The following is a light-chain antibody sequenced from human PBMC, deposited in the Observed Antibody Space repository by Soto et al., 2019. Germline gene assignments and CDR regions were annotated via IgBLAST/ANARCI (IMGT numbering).Light chain of an antibody. V-gene: IGKV3-20*01. J-gene: IGKJ2*01. CDR1: QSVSSNY. CDR3: QHYGSSPPVT. CDR2: GAS. Sequence: EMVLTQSPGTLSLSPGERATLSCRARQSVSSNYLAWYQQKPGLAPRLLIYGASSRATGIPDRFSGSGSGTDFTLTISRLEPEDFAVYYCQHYGSSPPVTFAQGTKLEIK.